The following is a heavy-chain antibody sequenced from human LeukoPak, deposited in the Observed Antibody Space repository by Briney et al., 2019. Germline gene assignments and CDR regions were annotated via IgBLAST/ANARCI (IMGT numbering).Heavy chain of an antibody. CDR3: ARDGRGSCPIYYFDY. Sequence: GGSLRLSCAASGFTFSSYAMHWVRQAPGKGLEYVSAISSNGGSTYYANSVKGRFTISRDNSKNTLYLQMGSLRAEDMAVYYCARDGRGSCPIYYFDYWGQGTLVTVSS. CDR1: GFTFSSYA. CDR2: ISSNGGST. J-gene: IGHJ4*02. V-gene: IGHV3-64*01. D-gene: IGHD1-26*01.